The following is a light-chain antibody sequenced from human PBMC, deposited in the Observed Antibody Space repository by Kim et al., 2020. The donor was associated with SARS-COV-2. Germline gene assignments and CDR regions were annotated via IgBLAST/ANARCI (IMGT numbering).Light chain of an antibody. CDR3: QQYNSYSIT. J-gene: IGKJ4*01. V-gene: IGKV1-5*01. CDR1: QSISNW. CDR2: DAS. Sequence: DIQMTQSPSSLAASVGDRVTITCRASQSISNWLAWYQQKPGKAPKLLIYDASSLESGVPSRFSGSGSGTEFTLTISSLQPDDFATYYCQQYNSYSITFGGGTKVDIK.